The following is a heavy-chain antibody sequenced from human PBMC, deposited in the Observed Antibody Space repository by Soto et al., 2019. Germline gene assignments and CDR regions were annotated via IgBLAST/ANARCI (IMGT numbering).Heavy chain of an antibody. CDR3: ARGRVVVPAAVMFNCLDP. CDR2: IFHGGST. J-gene: IGHJ5*02. CDR1: CAPIAWGDYS. V-gene: IGHV4-30-2*01. Sequence: TLSLTCAISCAPIAWGDYSWNWIRQPPGKGLEWIGYIFHGGSTYYNPSLRSRVTISVDRSRTQFSLKMSSVTAADTAVYYCARGRVVVPAAVMFNCLDPWGQGALVTVSS. D-gene: IGHD2-2*01.